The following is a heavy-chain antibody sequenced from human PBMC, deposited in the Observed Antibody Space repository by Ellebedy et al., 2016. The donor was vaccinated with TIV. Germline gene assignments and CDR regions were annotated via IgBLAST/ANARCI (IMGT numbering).Heavy chain of an antibody. D-gene: IGHD2-8*01. CDR3: ARDNGGDNH. CDR1: GFSFSNFW. V-gene: IGHV3-7*01. CDR2: IKTDGSET. J-gene: IGHJ5*02. Sequence: GESLKISCAAWGFSFSNFWMSWVRQAPGKGLEWVAHIKTDGSETYYVDSVKGRFTISRDNAKNSLYLQMNSLRAEDTAVYYCARDNGGDNHWGQGTLVTVSS.